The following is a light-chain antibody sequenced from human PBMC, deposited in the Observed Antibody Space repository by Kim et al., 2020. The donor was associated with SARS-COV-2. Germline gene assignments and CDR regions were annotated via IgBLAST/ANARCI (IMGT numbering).Light chain of an antibody. CDR1: QSVSSN. J-gene: IGKJ1*01. V-gene: IGKV3-15*01. CDR2: GAS. Sequence: EIVMTQSPATLSVSPGERATLSCRASQSVSSNLAWYQQKPGQAPRLLIYGASTRATGIPARFSGSGSGTEFTLTISSLQSEDFAVYYCQQYNSWGTFGQGTKVDIK. CDR3: QQYNSWGT.